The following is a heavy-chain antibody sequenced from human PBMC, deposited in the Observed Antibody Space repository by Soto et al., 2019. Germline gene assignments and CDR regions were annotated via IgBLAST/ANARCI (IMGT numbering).Heavy chain of an antibody. CDR3: ARALANVLGTYYYYYYGMDV. Sequence: AASVEVSCKASGGTFSSYAISWVRQAPGQGLELMGGIIPIFGTANYAQKFQGRVTITADKSTSTAYMELSSLRSEDTAVYYCARALANVLGTYYYYYYGMDVWGQGTTVTVSS. V-gene: IGHV1-69*06. D-gene: IGHD2-8*01. CDR2: IIPIFGTA. J-gene: IGHJ6*02. CDR1: GGTFSSYA.